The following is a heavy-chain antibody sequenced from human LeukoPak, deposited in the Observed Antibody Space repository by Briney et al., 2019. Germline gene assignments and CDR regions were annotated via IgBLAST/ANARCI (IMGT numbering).Heavy chain of an antibody. D-gene: IGHD3-3*01. V-gene: IGHV3-30*02. CDR3: AKDAVNLEWLLLFDY. CDR1: GFTFSSYG. J-gene: IGHJ4*02. CDR2: IRYDGSNK. Sequence: GGSLRLSCAASGFTFSSYGMHWVRQAPGKGLEWVGFIRYDGSNKYYADSVKGRFTISRDNPKNSLYLQMNSLRAEDTAVYYCAKDAVNLEWLLLFDYWGQGTLVTVSS.